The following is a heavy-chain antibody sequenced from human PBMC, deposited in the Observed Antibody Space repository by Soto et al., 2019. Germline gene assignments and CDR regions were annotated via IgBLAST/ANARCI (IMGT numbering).Heavy chain of an antibody. D-gene: IGHD4-4*01. CDR1: GFTFSSYA. Sequence: VQLLESGGGLVQPGGSLRHSCAASGFTFSSYAMSWVRQAPGKGLEWVSAISGSGGSTYYADSVKGRFTISRDNSKNTLYLQMNSLRAEDTAVYYCAKSSNYVNYYGMDVWGQGTTVTVSS. J-gene: IGHJ6*02. CDR2: ISGSGGST. CDR3: AKSSNYVNYYGMDV. V-gene: IGHV3-23*01.